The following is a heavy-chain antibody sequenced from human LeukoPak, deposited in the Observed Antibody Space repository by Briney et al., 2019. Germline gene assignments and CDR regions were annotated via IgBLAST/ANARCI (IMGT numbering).Heavy chain of an antibody. V-gene: IGHV3-30*02. D-gene: IGHD4-17*01. J-gene: IGHJ4*02. Sequence: GGSLRLSCAASGFTFSSYGMHWVRQAPGKGLEWVAFIRYDGSNKYYADSVKGRFTISRDNSKNTLYLQMNSLRAEDTAVYYCAKEIWPTVTTPGWTYFDYWGQGTLVTVSS. CDR2: IRYDGSNK. CDR1: GFTFSSYG. CDR3: AKEIWPTVTTPGWTYFDY.